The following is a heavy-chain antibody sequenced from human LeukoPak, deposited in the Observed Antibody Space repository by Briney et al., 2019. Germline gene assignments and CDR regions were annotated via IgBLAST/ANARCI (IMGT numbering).Heavy chain of an antibody. CDR2: INPNSGGT. J-gene: IGHJ4*02. Sequence: ASVKVSCKASGYTFTGYYMHWVRQAPGQGLEWMGWINPNSGGTNYAQKFQGRVTMTRDTSISTAYMELSRLRSDDTAVYYCARDAQYYYDSSGYYPGGYWGQGTLVTVSS. CDR3: ARDAQYYYDSSGYYPGGY. CDR1: GYTFTGYY. V-gene: IGHV1-2*02. D-gene: IGHD3-22*01.